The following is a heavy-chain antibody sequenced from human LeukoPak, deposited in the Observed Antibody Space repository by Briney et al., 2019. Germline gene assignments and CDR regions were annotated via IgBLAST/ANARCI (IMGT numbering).Heavy chain of an antibody. V-gene: IGHV4-39*01. CDR3: ARHRPIAAAGTALDAFDI. CDR2: IYYSGST. J-gene: IGHJ3*02. Sequence: PSETLSLTCTVSGGSISSSSYYWGWIRQPPGKGLEWIGSIYYSGSTYYNPSLKSRVTISVDTSKNQFSLKLSSVTAADTAVYYCARHRPIAAAGTALDAFDIWGQGTMVTVSS. CDR1: GGSISSSSYY. D-gene: IGHD6-13*01.